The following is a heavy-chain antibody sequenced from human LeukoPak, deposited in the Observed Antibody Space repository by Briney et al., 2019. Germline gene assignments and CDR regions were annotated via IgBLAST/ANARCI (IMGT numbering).Heavy chain of an antibody. CDR2: IYYTGIT. V-gene: IGHV4-59*01. CDR1: GGSISSYY. D-gene: IGHD2-21*02. Sequence: SETLSLTCTVSGGSISSYYWSWIRQPPGKGLEWIGYIYYTGITNYSPSLKSRVTISVDTSKNQFSLNLNSVTAADTAVYYCATSQCGSDCYLAGDYWGQGTLVIVSS. CDR3: ATSQCGSDCYLAGDY. J-gene: IGHJ4*02.